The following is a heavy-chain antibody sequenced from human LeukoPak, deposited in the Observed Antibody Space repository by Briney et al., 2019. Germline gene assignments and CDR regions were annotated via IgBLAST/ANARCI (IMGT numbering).Heavy chain of an antibody. CDR1: GFTFSSYW. V-gene: IGHV3-30-3*01. CDR3: ANSKAGAFDI. Sequence: PGGSLRLSCAASGFTFSSYWMHWVRQAPGKGLEWVAVISYDGSNKYYADSVKGRFTISRDNSKNTLYLQMNSLRAEDTAVYYCANSKAGAFDIWGQGTMVTVSS. D-gene: IGHD6-19*01. J-gene: IGHJ3*02. CDR2: ISYDGSNK.